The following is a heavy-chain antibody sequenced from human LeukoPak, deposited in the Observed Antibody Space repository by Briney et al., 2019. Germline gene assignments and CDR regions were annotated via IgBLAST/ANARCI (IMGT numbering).Heavy chain of an antibody. CDR2: IYYSGGT. J-gene: IGHJ5*02. D-gene: IGHD6-19*01. Sequence: SETLSLTCTVSGGSISSYYWSWIRQPPGKGLEWIGYIYYSGGTNYNPSLKSRVTISVDTSKNQFSLKLSSVTAADTAVYYCARVLAVAGRDGKNWFDPWGQGTLVTVSS. V-gene: IGHV4-59*01. CDR3: ARVLAVAGRDGKNWFDP. CDR1: GGSISSYY.